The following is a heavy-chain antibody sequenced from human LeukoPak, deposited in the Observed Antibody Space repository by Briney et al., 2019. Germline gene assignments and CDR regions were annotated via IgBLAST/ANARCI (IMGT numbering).Heavy chain of an antibody. V-gene: IGHV3-21*01. CDR2: ISSSDYI. J-gene: IGHJ4*02. CDR1: GFTFSTYI. CDR3: ARGNIKFDY. Sequence: GGSLRLSCAASGFTFSTYIMNWVRQAPGKGLEWVSSISSSDYIYYVDSVKGRFTISRDNAKKSLYLQLNSLRAEDTAVYYCARGNIKFDYWGQGTLVTVSS.